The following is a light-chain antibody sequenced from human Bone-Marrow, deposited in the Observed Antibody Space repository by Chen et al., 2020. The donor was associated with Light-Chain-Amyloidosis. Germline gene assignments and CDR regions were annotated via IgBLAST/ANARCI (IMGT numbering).Light chain of an antibody. CDR2: EVT. CDR1: SSGVGGDKH. Sequence: QSALTQPAFVSGSPGQSITISCNGTSSGVGGDKHVSWYQPHPDKAPELMIYEVTNRPSWVPARFSGSKSDNPASLTSSGLQTEDEADYFCSAYTITDTLVLGSVTRVTVL. J-gene: IGLJ1*01. V-gene: IGLV2-14*01. CDR3: SAYTITDTLV.